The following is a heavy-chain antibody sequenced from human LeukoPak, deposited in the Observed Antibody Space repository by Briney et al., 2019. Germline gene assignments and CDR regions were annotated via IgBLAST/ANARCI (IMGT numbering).Heavy chain of an antibody. CDR2: IKQDGSEK. CDR3: TTYYYDSSGYYYAYYFDY. Sequence: GGSLRLSCAASGFTFSSYWMSWVRQAPGKGLEWVANIKQDGSEKYYVDSVKGRFTISRDNAKNSLYLQMNGLRAEDTAVYYCTTYYYDSSGYYYAYYFDYWGQGTLVTVSS. V-gene: IGHV3-7*01. D-gene: IGHD3-22*01. J-gene: IGHJ4*02. CDR1: GFTFSSYW.